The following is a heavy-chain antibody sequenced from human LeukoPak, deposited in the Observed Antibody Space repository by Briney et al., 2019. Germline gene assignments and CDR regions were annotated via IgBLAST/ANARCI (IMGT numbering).Heavy chain of an antibody. V-gene: IGHV3-23*01. CDR3: AKDLEYYYDSSGNY. CDR2: ISGSGGST. CDR1: GFTFSSYA. J-gene: IGHJ4*02. Sequence: GGSLRLSCGASGFTFSSYAMSWVRQAPGKGLEWVSAISGSGGSTYYADSVKGRFTISRDNSKNTLYLQMNSLRAEDTAVYYCAKDLEYYYDSSGNYWGQGTLVTVSS. D-gene: IGHD3-22*01.